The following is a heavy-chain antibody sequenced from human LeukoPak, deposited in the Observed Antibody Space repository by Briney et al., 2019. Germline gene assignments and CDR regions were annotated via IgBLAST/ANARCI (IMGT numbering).Heavy chain of an antibody. D-gene: IGHD3-10*01. V-gene: IGHV3-30*18. CDR3: AKGELWFGELSRLY. J-gene: IGHJ4*02. CDR1: GFTFSSYG. Sequence: PGGSLRLSCAASGFTFSSYGMHWVRQAPGKGLEWVAVISYDGSNKYYADSVKGRFTISRDNSKNTLYLQMYSLRAEDTAVYCCAKGELWFGELSRLYWGQGTLVTVSS. CDR2: ISYDGSNK.